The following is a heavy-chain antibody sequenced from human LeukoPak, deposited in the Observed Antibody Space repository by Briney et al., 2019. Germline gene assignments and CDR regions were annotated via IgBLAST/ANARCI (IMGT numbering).Heavy chain of an antibody. CDR3: ARGLHRIAVAGTGSFPFDY. CDR1: GFTVSSNY. V-gene: IGHV3-66*02. J-gene: IGHJ4*02. CDR2: IYSGGST. Sequence: PGGSLRLSCAASGFTVSSNYMSWVRQAPGKGLEWVSVIYSGGSTYYADSVKGRFTISRDNSKNTLYLQMNSLRAEDTAIYYCARGLHRIAVAGTGSFPFDYWGQGTLVTVSS. D-gene: IGHD6-19*01.